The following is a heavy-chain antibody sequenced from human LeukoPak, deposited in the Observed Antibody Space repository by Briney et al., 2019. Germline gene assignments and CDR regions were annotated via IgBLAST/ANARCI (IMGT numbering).Heavy chain of an antibody. CDR1: GFTVSSNY. CDR2: IYSGGST. CDR3: ARDKWLQTFNDY. J-gene: IGHJ4*02. D-gene: IGHD5-24*01. V-gene: IGHV3-53*01. Sequence: GGPLRLSCAASGFTVSSNYMSWVRQAPGKGLEWVSVIYSGGSTYYADSVKGRFTISRDNAKNSLYLQMNSLRAEDTAVYYCARDKWLQTFNDYWGQGTLVTVSS.